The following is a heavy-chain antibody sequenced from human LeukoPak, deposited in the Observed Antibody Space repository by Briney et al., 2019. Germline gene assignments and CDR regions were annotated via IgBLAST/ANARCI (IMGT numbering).Heavy chain of an antibody. D-gene: IGHD1-26*01. J-gene: IGHJ4*02. CDR1: GGSISSYY. CDR3: ARPTSKAGSHLDY. V-gene: IGHV4-59*01. CDR2: IYYSGST. Sequence: SETLSLTCTVSGGSISSYYWSWIRQPPGKGLEWIGYIYYSGSTNYNPSLKSRVTISVDTSKNQFSLKLSSVTAADTAVYYCARPTSKAGSHLDYWAQGTLVTVSS.